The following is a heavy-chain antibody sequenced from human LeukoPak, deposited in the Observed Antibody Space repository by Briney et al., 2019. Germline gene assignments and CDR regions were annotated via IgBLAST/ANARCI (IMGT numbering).Heavy chain of an antibody. Sequence: SGTLSLTCTVSGGSISSGAYYWSWIRQHPGKGLEWIGYTHYSGNGYHNPSLKGRVTTSVDTSKSKFSLKLSSVTAADTAVYYCARAILTASGFVWHFDLWGRGTLVTVSS. J-gene: IGHJ2*01. CDR1: GGSISSGAYY. CDR3: ARAILTASGFVWHFDL. D-gene: IGHD3-3*01. CDR2: THYSGNG. V-gene: IGHV4-31*03.